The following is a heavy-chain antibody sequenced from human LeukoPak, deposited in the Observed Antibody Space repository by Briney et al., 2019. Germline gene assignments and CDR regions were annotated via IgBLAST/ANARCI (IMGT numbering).Heavy chain of an antibody. D-gene: IGHD1-26*01. Sequence: ASVKVSCKASGYTFTGYYMHWVRQAPGQGLEWMGWINPNSGGTNYAQKFQGRVTMTRNTSISTAYMELSSLRSEDTAVYYCARGLHSGSDYWGQGTLVTVSS. CDR3: ARGLHSGSDY. CDR1: GYTFTGYY. CDR2: INPNSGGT. V-gene: IGHV1-2*02. J-gene: IGHJ4*02.